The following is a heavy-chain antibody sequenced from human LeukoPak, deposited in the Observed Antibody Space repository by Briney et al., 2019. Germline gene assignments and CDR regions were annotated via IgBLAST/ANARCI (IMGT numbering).Heavy chain of an antibody. J-gene: IGHJ6*02. CDR2: IGTAGDT. V-gene: IGHV3-13*01. CDR3: AREVGYCSGGSCWNGMDV. Sequence: GGSLRLSCAASGFTFSSYDMHWVRHATGKGLEWVSAIGTAGDTYYPGSVKGRFTISRENAKNSLYLQMNSLRAGDTAVYYCAREVGYCSGGSCWNGMDVWGQGTTVTVSS. D-gene: IGHD2-15*01. CDR1: GFTFSSYD.